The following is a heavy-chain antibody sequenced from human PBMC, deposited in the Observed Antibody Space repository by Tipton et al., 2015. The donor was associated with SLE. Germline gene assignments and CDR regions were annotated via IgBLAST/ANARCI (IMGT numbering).Heavy chain of an antibody. D-gene: IGHD6-13*01. CDR3: ARGRGHSSSSSPYWYFDL. V-gene: IGHV1-69*01. Sequence: QVQLVQSGAEVKKPGSSVKVSCKASGGTFSSYAISWVRQAPGQGLEWMGGIIPIFGTANYAQKFQGRVTITADESTSTAYMELSSLRSEDTAVYYCARGRGHSSSSSPYWYFDLWGRGTLVTVSS. CDR2: IIPIFGTA. CDR1: GGTFSSYA. J-gene: IGHJ2*01.